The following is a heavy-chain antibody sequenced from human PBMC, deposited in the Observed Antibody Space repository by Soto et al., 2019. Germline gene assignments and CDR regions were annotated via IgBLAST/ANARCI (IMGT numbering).Heavy chain of an antibody. CDR2: ISYDGSNK. CDR3: ARDLLEVAGKPYYYYGMDV. J-gene: IGHJ6*02. CDR1: GFTFSSYA. Sequence: PGVSLRLSCAASGFTFSSYAMHWVRQAPGKGLEWVAVISYDGSNKYYADSVKGRFTISRDNSKNTLYLQMNSLRAEDTAVYYCARDLLEVAGKPYYYYGMDVWGQGTTVTVSS. D-gene: IGHD6-19*01. V-gene: IGHV3-30-3*01.